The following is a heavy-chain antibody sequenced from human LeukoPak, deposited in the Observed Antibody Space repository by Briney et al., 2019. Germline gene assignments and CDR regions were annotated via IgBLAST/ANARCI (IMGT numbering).Heavy chain of an antibody. Sequence: NLGESLKISCKGSGYYFTNYWISWVRQMTGKGLEWMGRIDPSDSYTNYSPSFQGHVTISVDKSISTAYLQWSSLKASDTAMYYCARALCSSTSCYENYWGQGTLVTVSS. CDR2: IDPSDSYT. CDR1: GYYFTNYW. J-gene: IGHJ4*02. CDR3: ARALCSSTSCYENY. V-gene: IGHV5-10-1*01. D-gene: IGHD2-2*01.